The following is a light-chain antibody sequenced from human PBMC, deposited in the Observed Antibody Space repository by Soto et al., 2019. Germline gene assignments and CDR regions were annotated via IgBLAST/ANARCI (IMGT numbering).Light chain of an antibody. CDR1: QSISSY. Sequence: DIQMTQSPSSLSASVGDRVTITCRASQSISSYLNWYQQKPGKTPKLLIYAASSLQSGVPSRFSGSGSGTDFTLTISSLQLEDFATYYCQQSYSTPYTSGQGTKLEIK. J-gene: IGKJ2*01. V-gene: IGKV1-39*01. CDR2: AAS. CDR3: QQSYSTPYT.